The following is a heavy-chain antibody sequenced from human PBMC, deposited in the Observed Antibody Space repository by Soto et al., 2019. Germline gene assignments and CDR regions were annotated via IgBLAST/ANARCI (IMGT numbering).Heavy chain of an antibody. J-gene: IGHJ4*02. Sequence: PSETLSLTCTVSDGSISPYYWSWIRQHPGKGPEWIGYIYYSGSTYYNPSLKSRVTISVDTSKNQFSLKLSSVTAADTAVYYCASIVVPAAPFDYWGQGTLVTVS. CDR1: DGSISPYY. D-gene: IGHD2-2*01. CDR3: ASIVVPAAPFDY. V-gene: IGHV4-59*06. CDR2: IYYSGST.